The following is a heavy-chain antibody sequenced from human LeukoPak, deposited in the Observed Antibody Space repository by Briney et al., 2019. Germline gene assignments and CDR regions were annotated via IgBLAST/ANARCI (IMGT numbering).Heavy chain of an antibody. J-gene: IGHJ3*02. D-gene: IGHD3-22*01. V-gene: IGHV4-59*01. CDR2: IYYSGST. CDR1: GGSISSYY. Sequence: SETLSLTCTVSGGSISSYYWSWIRQPPGKGLEWIGYIYYSGSTNYNLSLRSRVTISVDTSKNQFSLKLSSVTAADTAVYYCARVSVYYDSSGYTKVEDAFDIWGQGTMVTVSS. CDR3: ARVSVYYDSSGYTKVEDAFDI.